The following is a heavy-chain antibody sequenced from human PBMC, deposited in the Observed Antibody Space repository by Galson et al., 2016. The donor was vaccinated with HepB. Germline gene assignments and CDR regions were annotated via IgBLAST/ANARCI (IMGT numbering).Heavy chain of an antibody. V-gene: IGHV3-30*03. J-gene: IGHJ4*02. D-gene: IGHD5-18*01. CDR3: VSGYSRDFEY. Sequence: SLRLSCAASGFTFSSGFTFSNSLMHWVRQAPGEGLEWVAVISSDGNNKHYGESVKGRFTISRDNSKTTLHLEMNSLRPEDTAVYYCVSGYSRDFEYWGRGARVTVSS. CDR2: ISSDGNNK. CDR1: GFTFSSGFTFSNSL.